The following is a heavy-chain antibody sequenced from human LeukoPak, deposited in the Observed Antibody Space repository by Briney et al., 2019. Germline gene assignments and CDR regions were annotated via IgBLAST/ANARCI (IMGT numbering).Heavy chain of an antibody. Sequence: SETLSLTCTVSSYSISSGYYWGWIRQPPGKGLEWIGSIYHGGSIYYNPSLKSRVTISVDTSKNQFSLKLSSVTAADTAVYYCARLPPLGSQRRGYYYYYYMDVWGKGTTVTISS. J-gene: IGHJ6*03. CDR3: ARLPPLGSQRRGYYYYYYMDV. D-gene: IGHD1-26*01. CDR1: SYSISSGYY. CDR2: IYHGGSI. V-gene: IGHV4-38-2*02.